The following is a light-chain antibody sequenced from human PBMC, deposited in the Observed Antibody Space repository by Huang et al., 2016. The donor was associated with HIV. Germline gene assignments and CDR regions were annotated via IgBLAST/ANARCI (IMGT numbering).Light chain of an antibody. J-gene: IGKJ5*01. CDR3: QQHHTYPIT. Sequence: QLTQSPPSLSASVGDTIIISCRASQDIGTSLAWYQQKTVRAPKLLTSGASTLQTGVPSRFSGDSAGTFFTLFITGLQPEDFATYYCQQHHTYPITFGQGTRLDIK. V-gene: IGKV1-13*02. CDR2: GAS. CDR1: QDIGTS.